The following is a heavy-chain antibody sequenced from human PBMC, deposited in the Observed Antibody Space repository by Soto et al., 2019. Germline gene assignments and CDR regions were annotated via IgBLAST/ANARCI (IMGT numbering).Heavy chain of an antibody. CDR3: ARGIYYSNSAVSMAF. J-gene: IGHJ4*02. Sequence: GESLKISCNASGYDFPTHWIAWVRQMPGKGLEWMGLIYPGDSDTRYSPSFEGQVIISADKSITTAYMQWSSLKASDTAIYYCARGIYYSNSAVSMAFWGQGTQVTVSS. D-gene: IGHD3-10*01. CDR1: GYDFPTHW. CDR2: IYPGDSDT. V-gene: IGHV5-51*01.